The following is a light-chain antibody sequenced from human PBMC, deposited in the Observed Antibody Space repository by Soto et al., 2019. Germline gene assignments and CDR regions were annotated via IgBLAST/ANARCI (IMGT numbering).Light chain of an antibody. V-gene: IGKV1-39*01. Sequence: DVQVTQSPSSLSASVGDRVTITCRTSQIIVTYLSWYQQRPGKAPTLLIYGASTLQRGVPSRFSGSGPGTDFSLTINSLQPEDSATYYCQQTYSTPITFGRGTRLEIK. CDR2: GAS. J-gene: IGKJ5*01. CDR1: QIIVTY. CDR3: QQTYSTPIT.